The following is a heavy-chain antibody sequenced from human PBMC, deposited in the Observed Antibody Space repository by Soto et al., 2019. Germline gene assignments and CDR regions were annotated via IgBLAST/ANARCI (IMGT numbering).Heavy chain of an antibody. V-gene: IGHV4-4*07. D-gene: IGHD3-10*01. CDR3: ARGPRGYVYYHGMDV. CDR2: IDTSGTT. Sequence: QVQVHESGPGLVKPSETLSLTCTVSGGSISSYYCSWIRQAAVKGLEWIGRIDTSGTTNYNPALKSRVTMSVDASKNQFSLNLSSVTAADTAVYYCARGPRGYVYYHGMDVWGPGTTVTVSS. CDR1: GGSISSYY. J-gene: IGHJ6*02.